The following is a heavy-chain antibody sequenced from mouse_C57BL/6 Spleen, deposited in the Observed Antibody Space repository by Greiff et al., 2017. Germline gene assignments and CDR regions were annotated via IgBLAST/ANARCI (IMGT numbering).Heavy chain of an antibody. CDR2: ISSGGDYI. CDR1: GFTFSSYA. CDR3: TRVHGSSFYAMDY. J-gene: IGHJ4*01. Sequence: EVKVEESGEGLVKPGGSLKLSCAASGFTFSSYAMSWVRQTPEKRLEWVAYISSGGDYIYYADTVKGRFTISRDNARNTLYLQMSSLKSEDTAMYYCTRVHGSSFYAMDYWGQGTSVTVSS. V-gene: IGHV5-9-1*02. D-gene: IGHD1-1*01.